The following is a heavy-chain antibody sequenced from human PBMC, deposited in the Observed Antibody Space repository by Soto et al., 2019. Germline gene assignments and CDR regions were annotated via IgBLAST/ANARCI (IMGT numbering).Heavy chain of an antibody. V-gene: IGHV1-2*04. CDR3: ARANTDYYGSGSYYTAYYYYGMDV. CDR2: INPNSGGT. D-gene: IGHD3-10*01. Sequence: QVQLVQSGAEVKKPGASVKVSCKASGYTFTGYYMHWVRQAPGQGLEWMGWINPNSGGTNYAQKVQGWVNMTRDTSISTAYMELSRLRSDDTAVYYCARANTDYYGSGSYYTAYYYYGMDVWGQGTTVTVSS. CDR1: GYTFTGYY. J-gene: IGHJ6*02.